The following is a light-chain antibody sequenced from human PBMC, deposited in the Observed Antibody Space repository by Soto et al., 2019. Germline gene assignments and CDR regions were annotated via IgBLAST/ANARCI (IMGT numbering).Light chain of an antibody. CDR2: EVT. J-gene: IGLJ2*01. Sequence: QSVLTQPASVSGSPGQSITISCTGTTNDIGGFNAVSWYRRHSGTAPRLLIYEVTNRPSGVSDRCSGSKSGITASLTISGLQADDEADYFCFSYTRSSTWIFGGGTKVTVL. CDR3: FSYTRSSTWI. CDR1: TNDIGGFNA. V-gene: IGLV2-14*01.